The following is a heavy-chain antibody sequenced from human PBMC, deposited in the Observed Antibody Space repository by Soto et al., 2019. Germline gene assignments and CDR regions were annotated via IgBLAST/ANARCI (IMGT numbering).Heavy chain of an antibody. J-gene: IGHJ4*02. D-gene: IGHD6-13*01. CDR1: GGTFSSYT. CDR2: IIPILGIA. V-gene: IGHV1-69*04. Sequence: GASVKVSCKASGGTFSSYTISWVRQAPGQGLEWMGRIIPILGIANYAQKFQGRVTITADRSTSTAYMELSSLRSEDTAVYYCARDSGDSSSWWAPGKYLGQGTLVTVS. CDR3: ARDSGDSSSWWAPGKY.